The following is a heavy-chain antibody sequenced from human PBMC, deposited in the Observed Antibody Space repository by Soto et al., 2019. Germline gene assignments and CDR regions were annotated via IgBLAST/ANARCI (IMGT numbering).Heavy chain of an antibody. V-gene: IGHV3-48*01. Sequence: EVQLVESGGGLVQPGGSLRLSCAASGFTFSSYSVNWVRQAPGKGLEWVSYITSSSSTIYYADSVKGRFTISRDNAKNSLYLQMNSLRAEDTAVYYCAREWLRFFDYWGQGTLVTVSS. J-gene: IGHJ4*02. CDR2: ITSSSSTI. CDR1: GFTFSSYS. CDR3: AREWLRFFDY. D-gene: IGHD5-12*01.